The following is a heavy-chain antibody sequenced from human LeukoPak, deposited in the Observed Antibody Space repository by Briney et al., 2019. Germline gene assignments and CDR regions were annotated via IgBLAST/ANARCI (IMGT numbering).Heavy chain of an antibody. CDR1: GFSLRSNA. V-gene: IGHV3-23*01. J-gene: IGHJ5*02. CDR2: IGDSGRST. D-gene: IGHD3-22*01. Sequence: GGSLRLSCAASGFSLRSNAMNWVRQAPGKGLEWVAGIGDSGRSTYYAGAVEGRFTISRDNSKNTVDLQMSGLRAEDTAIYYCAKPYYHDDSGSWGQGTRVTVSS. CDR3: AKPYYHDDSGS.